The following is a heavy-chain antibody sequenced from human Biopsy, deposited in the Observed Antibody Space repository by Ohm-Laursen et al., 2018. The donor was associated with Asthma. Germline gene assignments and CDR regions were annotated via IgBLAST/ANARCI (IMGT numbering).Heavy chain of an antibody. Sequence: SETLSLPCTVSGGSINYYFWNWVRQPPGKGLEWIGNIHYSGSTYSNPSLKSRVTISVDTSKKQISLRLSSVIAADTAVYYCAGFCSGGNCSDHWGQGTLVTVSS. V-gene: IGHV4-59*01. CDR2: IHYSGST. CDR3: AGFCSGGNCSDH. D-gene: IGHD2-15*01. J-gene: IGHJ4*02. CDR1: GGSINYYF.